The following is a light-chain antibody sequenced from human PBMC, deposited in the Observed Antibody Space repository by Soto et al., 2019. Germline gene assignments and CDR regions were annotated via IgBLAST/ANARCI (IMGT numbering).Light chain of an antibody. J-gene: IGLJ2*01. Sequence: QSVLTQPASVSGSPGQSITISCTGTSSDVYGYSYVSWYQQHPGKAPKLMIYEVSNRPSGVSNRFSGSKSGNTASLTISGLQGEDEADYYCSSYSSSSTLVLFGGGTKVTVL. CDR2: EVS. CDR1: SSDVYGYSY. V-gene: IGLV2-14*01. CDR3: SSYSSSSTLVL.